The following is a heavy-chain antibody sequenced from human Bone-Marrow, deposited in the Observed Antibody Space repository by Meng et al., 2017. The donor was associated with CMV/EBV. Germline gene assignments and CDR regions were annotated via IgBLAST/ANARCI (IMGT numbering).Heavy chain of an antibody. CDR2: INPNSGGT. D-gene: IGHD2-2*01. CDR3: ASRPSKNQLLERRWFDP. Sequence: ASVKVSCKASGYTFTGYYMHWVRQAPGQGLEWMGWINPNSGGTNYAQKFQGRVTMTRDTSISTAYMELSRLRSDDTAVYYCASRPSKNQLLERRWFDPWGQGTLVTVPS. J-gene: IGHJ5*02. CDR1: GYTFTGYY. V-gene: IGHV1-2*02.